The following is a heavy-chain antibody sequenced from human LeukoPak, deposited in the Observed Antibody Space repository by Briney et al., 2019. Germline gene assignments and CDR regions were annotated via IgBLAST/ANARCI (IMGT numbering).Heavy chain of an antibody. D-gene: IGHD1-26*01. J-gene: IGHJ4*02. CDR2: IYYSGST. V-gene: IGHV4-59*12. CDR1: GGSITNYY. Sequence: SETLSLTCTVSGGSITNYYWSWIRQPPGKGLEWIGYIYYSGSTNYNPSLKSRVTMSVDTSKNQFSLKLSSVTAADTAVYYCARENSGSYREFDYWGQGTLVTVSS. CDR3: ARENSGSYREFDY.